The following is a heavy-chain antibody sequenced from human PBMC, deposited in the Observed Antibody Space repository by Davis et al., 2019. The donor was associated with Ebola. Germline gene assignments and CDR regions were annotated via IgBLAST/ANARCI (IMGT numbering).Heavy chain of an antibody. V-gene: IGHV4-4*02. Sequence: MPSETLSLTCAVSGGSISSSNWWSWVRQSPGKGLEWIGEIYHSGTTNYNPSLKSRVTISIDKFKNQFSLKLTSVTAADTAVDYCARGDYAGSSFDYWGQGTLVTVSS. CDR3: ARGDYAGSSFDY. CDR2: IYHSGTT. D-gene: IGHD4-17*01. CDR1: GGSISSSNW. J-gene: IGHJ4*02.